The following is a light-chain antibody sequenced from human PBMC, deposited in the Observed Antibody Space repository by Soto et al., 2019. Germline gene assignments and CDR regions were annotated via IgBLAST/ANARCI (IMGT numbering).Light chain of an antibody. CDR1: SGHSNYA. V-gene: IGLV4-69*01. CDR2: LNSDGSH. J-gene: IGLJ2*01. CDR3: QTWGSGIVV. Sequence: QSVLTQSPFASASLGASVKLTCTLSSGHSNYAIAWHQQQSEKGPRYLMKLNSDGSHSKGDGIPDRFSGSSSGAERYLTISSLQSEDEADYYCQTWGSGIVVFGGGTKLTV.